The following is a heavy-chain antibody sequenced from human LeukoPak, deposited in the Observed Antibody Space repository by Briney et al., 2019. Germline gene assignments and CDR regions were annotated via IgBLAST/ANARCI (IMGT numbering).Heavy chain of an antibody. Sequence: ASVKVSCKASGYTFTSYDINWVRQAPGQGLEWMGGIIPRLGTTKYIEKFQGRITITTDESTTTAYMELTSLRSEDTAVYYCAADGTDWGQGTLLTVSS. J-gene: IGHJ4*02. CDR2: IIPRLGTT. CDR1: GYTFTSYD. CDR3: AADGTD. V-gene: IGHV1-69*05.